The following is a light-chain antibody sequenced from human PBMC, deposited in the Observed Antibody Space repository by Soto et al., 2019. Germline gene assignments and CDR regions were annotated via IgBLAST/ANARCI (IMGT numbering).Light chain of an antibody. V-gene: IGLV4-69*01. Sequence: QPVLTQSPSASASLGASVKLTCTLSSGHSRYAIAWQQQQPEKGPRYLMKINSDGSHSTGDGIPDRFSGSSSGAARYLTISSLQSEDEADYDCQTWGTGTRVFGGGTKLTVL. CDR2: INSDGSH. J-gene: IGLJ3*02. CDR1: SGHSRYA. CDR3: QTWGTGTRV.